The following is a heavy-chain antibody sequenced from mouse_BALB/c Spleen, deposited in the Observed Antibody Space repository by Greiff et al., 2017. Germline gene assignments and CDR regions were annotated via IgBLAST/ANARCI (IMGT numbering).Heavy chain of an antibody. D-gene: IGHD2-10*02. CDR2: INSNGGST. J-gene: IGHJ4*01. V-gene: IGHV5-6-3*01. CDR3: TEYGYYYAMDY. CDR1: GFTFSSYG. Sequence: EVQLVESGGGLVQPGGSLKLSCAASGFTFSSYGMSWVRQTPDKRLELVAAINSNGGSTYYPDSVKGRFTISRDYAKNTLYLQMSMLKSEDTAMYYCTEYGYYYAMDYWGQGTSVTVSA.